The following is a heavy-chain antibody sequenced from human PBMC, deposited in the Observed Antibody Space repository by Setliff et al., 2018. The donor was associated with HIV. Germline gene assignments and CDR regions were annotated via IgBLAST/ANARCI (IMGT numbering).Heavy chain of an antibody. CDR2: VNPGDSNI. CDR1: GYSFTTHW. Sequence: GESLKISCKGSGYSFTTHWIAWVRQMPGKGLEWMGIVNPGDSNITYSPSFQGQVTISADNSKNSLYLQMSSLRDEDTAVYYCARDFRIIVPDVFDIWGRGTMVTVSS. V-gene: IGHV5-51*01. D-gene: IGHD3-3*01. CDR3: ARDFRIIVPDVFDI. J-gene: IGHJ3*02.